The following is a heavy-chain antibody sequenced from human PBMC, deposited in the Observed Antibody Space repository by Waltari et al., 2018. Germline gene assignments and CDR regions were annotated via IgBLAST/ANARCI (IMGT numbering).Heavy chain of an antibody. J-gene: IGHJ6*02. Sequence: QVQLVQSGAEVKKPGASVKVSCKASGYTFTSYGISWVRQAPGQGLEWMGWISTYNGNTNDAQKHRSRVTMTTEASTSTAYMELRSLRSDDTAVYYCARGDDYGDYDDYYYYGMDVWGQGTTVTVSS. CDR1: GYTFTSYG. CDR3: ARGDDYGDYDDYYYYGMDV. V-gene: IGHV1-18*01. CDR2: ISTYNGNT. D-gene: IGHD4-17*01.